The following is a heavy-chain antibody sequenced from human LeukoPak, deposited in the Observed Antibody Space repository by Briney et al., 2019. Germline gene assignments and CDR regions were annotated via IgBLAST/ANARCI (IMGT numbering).Heavy chain of an antibody. J-gene: IGHJ4*02. V-gene: IGHV1-2*06. CDR3: ARVPDIYCPSTSCVDY. Sequence: PWASVKVSCKASGYTFTSYYMHWVRQAPGQGLEWMGRLNPNTGGTIHAQKFQGRVTISRDTSISTAYMELSSLRSDDTAVYYCARVPDIYCPSTSCVDYWGQGTLVTVSS. CDR1: GYTFTSYY. D-gene: IGHD2-2*01. CDR2: LNPNTGGT.